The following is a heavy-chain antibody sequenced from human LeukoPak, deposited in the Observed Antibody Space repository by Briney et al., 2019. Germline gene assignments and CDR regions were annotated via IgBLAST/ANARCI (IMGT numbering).Heavy chain of an antibody. V-gene: IGHV3-30*18. CDR3: AKTKSGYSSGWYGYYYYYYGMDV. Sequence: PGGSLRLSCAASGFTFSSYGMHWVRQAPGKGLEWVAVISYDGSNKYYADSVKGRFTISRDNSKNTLYLQMNSQRAEDTAVYYCAKTKSGYSSGWYGYYYYYYGMDVWGQGTTVTVSS. CDR2: ISYDGSNK. J-gene: IGHJ6*02. CDR1: GFTFSSYG. D-gene: IGHD6-19*01.